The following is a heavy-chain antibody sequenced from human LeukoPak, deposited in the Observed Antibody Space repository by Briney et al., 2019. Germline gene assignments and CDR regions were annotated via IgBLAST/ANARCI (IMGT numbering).Heavy chain of an antibody. D-gene: IGHD1-1*01. CDR1: GYTFTGYY. CDR2: INPNSGAT. J-gene: IGHJ5*02. V-gene: IGHV1-2*02. Sequence: ASVKVSCRASGYTFTGYYMHWVRQAPGQGLEWMGWINPNSGATNYAQNFQGMATMTRDTTISTAYMELSRLRTDDTAFYYCARTGTPTADWFDPWGQGTLVTVSS. CDR3: ARTGTPTADWFDP.